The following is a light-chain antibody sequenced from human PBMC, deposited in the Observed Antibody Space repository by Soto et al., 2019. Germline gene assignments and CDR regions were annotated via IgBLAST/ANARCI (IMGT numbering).Light chain of an antibody. Sequence: MTQSPATLSVSPGEGATLSCRASQNINSNLAWYQQKPGQAPRLLIYRSSTRATDISARFSGSGSGTEFTLTVSSLQSEDFAVYYCQQYNNGPYTFGQGTKVDIK. CDR2: RSS. V-gene: IGKV3-15*01. CDR1: QNINSN. CDR3: QQYNNGPYT. J-gene: IGKJ2*01.